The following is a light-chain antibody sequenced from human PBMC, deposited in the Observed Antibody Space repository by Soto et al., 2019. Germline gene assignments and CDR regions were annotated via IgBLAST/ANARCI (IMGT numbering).Light chain of an antibody. CDR3: QQYGSSPPT. Sequence: IVMTPAPATVSVSPGERANLSCRASQSVSSNLAWYQQKPGQAPRLLIYGASSRATGIPDRFSGSGSGTDFTLTISRLEPEDFAVYYCQQYGSSPPTFGQGTKVDI. CDR2: GAS. CDR1: QSVSSN. J-gene: IGKJ1*01. V-gene: IGKV3-20*01.